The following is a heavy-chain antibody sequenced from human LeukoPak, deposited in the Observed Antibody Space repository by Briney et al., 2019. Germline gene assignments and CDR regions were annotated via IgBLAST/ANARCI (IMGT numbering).Heavy chain of an antibody. CDR1: GFTFSSYA. D-gene: IGHD4-23*01. Sequence: PGGSLRLSCAASGFTFSSYAMSWVRQAPGKGLDWVSAISGSGGNTYYADSVKGRFTISRDNSKNTLYLQMNRLRAEDTAVYYCAKDQYGGNPQYYFDYWGQGTLVTVSS. V-gene: IGHV3-23*01. CDR3: AKDQYGGNPQYYFDY. CDR2: ISGSGGNT. J-gene: IGHJ4*02.